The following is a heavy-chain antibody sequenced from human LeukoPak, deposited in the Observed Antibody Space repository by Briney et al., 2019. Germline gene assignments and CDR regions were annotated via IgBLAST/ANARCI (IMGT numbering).Heavy chain of an antibody. CDR3: AREGGSGWNRGYFDY. V-gene: IGHV3-48*04. Sequence: GGSLRLSCSASGFIFSSYGMNWVRQAPGKGLGWISHVSGSGSTIFYADSVKGRFTISRDHAEKSLYLQMNSLRVEDTAVYYCAREGGSGWNRGYFDYWGQGTLVTVSS. D-gene: IGHD6-19*01. J-gene: IGHJ4*02. CDR2: VSGSGSTI. CDR1: GFIFSSYG.